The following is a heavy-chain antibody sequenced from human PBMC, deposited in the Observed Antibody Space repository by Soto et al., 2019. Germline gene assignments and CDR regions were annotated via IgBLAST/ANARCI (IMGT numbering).Heavy chain of an antibody. D-gene: IGHD2-8*01. V-gene: IGHV3-30-3*01. J-gene: IGHJ4*02. CDR1: GFTFSSYA. Sequence: QVQLVESGGGVVQPGRSLRLSCAASGFTFSSYAMHWVRQAPGKGLEWVAVISYDGSNKYYADSVKGRFTISRDNSKNTLYLQMNSLRAEDTAVYYCARPMNRLTAAQDFDYWGQGNLVTVSS. CDR3: ARPMNRLTAAQDFDY. CDR2: ISYDGSNK.